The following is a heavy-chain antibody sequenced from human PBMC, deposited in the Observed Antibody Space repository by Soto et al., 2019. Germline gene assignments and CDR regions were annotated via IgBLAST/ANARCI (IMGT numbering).Heavy chain of an antibody. CDR1: GFTFSSYA. D-gene: IGHD6-13*01. CDR2: ISYDGSNK. Sequence: QVQLVESGGGVVQPGRSLRLSCAASGFTFSSYAMHWVRQAPGKGLEWVAVISYDGSNKYYADSVKGRFTISRDNSKNTLYLQMNSLRAEDTAVYYCARVYGSWIAAVVDYWGPGTLVTVSS. J-gene: IGHJ4*02. V-gene: IGHV3-30-3*01. CDR3: ARVYGSWIAAVVDY.